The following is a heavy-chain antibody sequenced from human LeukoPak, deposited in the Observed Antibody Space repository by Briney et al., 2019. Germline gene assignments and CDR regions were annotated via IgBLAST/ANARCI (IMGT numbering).Heavy chain of an antibody. V-gene: IGHV4-34*01. CDR1: GGSFSGYY. Sequence: SETLSLTCAVYGGSFSGYYWSWIRQPPGKGLEWIGEINHSGSTNYNPSLKSRVTISVDTSKNQFSPKLSSVTAADTAVYYCARDLYYYYDSSGDYWGQGTLVTVSS. J-gene: IGHJ4*02. CDR2: INHSGST. CDR3: ARDLYYYYDSSGDY. D-gene: IGHD3-22*01.